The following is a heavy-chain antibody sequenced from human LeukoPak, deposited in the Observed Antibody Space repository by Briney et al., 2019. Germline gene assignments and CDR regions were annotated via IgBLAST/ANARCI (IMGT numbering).Heavy chain of an antibody. V-gene: IGHV3-33*01. CDR1: GFTFSSYG. J-gene: IGHJ4*02. Sequence: GGSLRLSCAASGFTFSSYGMHWVRQAPGKGLEWVAVIWYDGSNKYYADSVKGRFTISRDNSKNTLYLQMNSLRAEDTAVYCCARGSLGATGHHFDYWGQGTLVTVSS. CDR3: ARGSLGATGHHFDY. D-gene: IGHD1-26*01. CDR2: IWYDGSNK.